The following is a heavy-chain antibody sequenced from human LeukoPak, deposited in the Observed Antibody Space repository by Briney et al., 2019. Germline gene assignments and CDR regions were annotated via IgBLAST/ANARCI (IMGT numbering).Heavy chain of an antibody. J-gene: IGHJ4*02. CDR1: GYTFVNHW. D-gene: IGHD2-21*02. Sequence: GESLKISCRGSGYTFVNHWIGWVRQMPGKGLEWMGIIYPGDSDTTYSPSFQGQVTISADKSISTAYLQWSSLKASDTAMYYCAKHSGDDFATFDYWGQGTLVTVSS. V-gene: IGHV5-51*01. CDR3: AKHSGDDFATFDY. CDR2: IYPGDSDT.